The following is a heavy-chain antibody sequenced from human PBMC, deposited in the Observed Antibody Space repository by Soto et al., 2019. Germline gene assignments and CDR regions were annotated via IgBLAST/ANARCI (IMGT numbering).Heavy chain of an antibody. CDR3: AKDYRGSSILPGDDGYFDY. Sequence: EVHLLESGGGLQQPGGSLRLSCAASGLTFSSYAMSWVRQAPGKGLEWVSAISGSGDSTYYADSVKGRFTISRDNSKNTLFMQMNSLRAEDTAVYYCAKDYRGSSILPGDDGYFDYWGQGALVTVSS. J-gene: IGHJ4*02. V-gene: IGHV3-23*01. D-gene: IGHD1-26*01. CDR1: GLTFSSYA. CDR2: ISGSGDST.